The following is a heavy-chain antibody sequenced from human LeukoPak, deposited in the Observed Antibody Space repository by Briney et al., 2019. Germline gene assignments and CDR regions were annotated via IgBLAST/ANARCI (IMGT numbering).Heavy chain of an antibody. CDR1: GYTXTSYD. D-gene: IGHD3-16*01. CDR3: ATPLIGQGVSLGY. J-gene: IGHJ4*02. CDR2: ITTYSGNT. V-gene: IGHV1-18*01. Sequence: GASVKVSCKASGYTXTSYDISWVRQAPGQGLEWMGWITTYSGNTYYAQKLQGRVTMTTDTSTSTAYMELRSLRSDDTAVYYCATPLIGQGVSLGYWGQGTLVTVSS.